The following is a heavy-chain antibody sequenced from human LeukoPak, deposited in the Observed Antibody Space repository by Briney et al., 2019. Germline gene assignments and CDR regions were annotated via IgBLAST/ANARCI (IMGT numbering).Heavy chain of an antibody. CDR3: ARDASRGVPFDY. V-gene: IGHV3-23*01. CDR2: ISGSGSAT. J-gene: IGHJ4*02. D-gene: IGHD3-10*01. Sequence: GGSLRLSCAASGFTFGSYAMTWFRQAPGKGLEWVSAISGSGSATYYADSVKGRFTISRDNSKNTLYLRMNSLRAEDTAVYYCARDASRGVPFDYWGQGTLVTVSS. CDR1: GFTFGSYA.